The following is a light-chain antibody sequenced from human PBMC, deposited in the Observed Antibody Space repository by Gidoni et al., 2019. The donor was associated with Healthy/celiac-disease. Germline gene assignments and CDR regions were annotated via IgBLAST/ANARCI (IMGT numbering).Light chain of an antibody. Sequence: AIQLTQSPSSLSASVGDRVTITCRASQGISMALAWYQQKPGKAPKLLIYDASSLESGVPSRFSGSGSGTDFTLTISSLQPEDFATYYCQQFNSYPLITFGQGTRLEIK. CDR1: QGISMA. CDR2: DAS. J-gene: IGKJ5*01. V-gene: IGKV1-13*02. CDR3: QQFNSYPLIT.